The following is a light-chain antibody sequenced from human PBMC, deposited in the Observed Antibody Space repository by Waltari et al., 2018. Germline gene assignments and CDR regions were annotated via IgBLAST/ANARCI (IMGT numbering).Light chain of an antibody. CDR1: QSVGSSY. CDR2: GAS. CDR3: HSPGT. V-gene: IGKV3-20*01. J-gene: IGKJ1*01. Sequence: ENVLTQSQGTLSLSPGERAILSCRASQSVGSSYLAWYQQKPGQAPRLLIYGASSMATGIPDRFSGSGSGTDFTLTISKLEPEDFAVYYCHSPGTFGQGTKVEI.